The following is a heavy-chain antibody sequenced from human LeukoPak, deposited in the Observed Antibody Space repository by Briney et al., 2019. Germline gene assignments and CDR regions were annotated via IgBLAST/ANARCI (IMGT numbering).Heavy chain of an antibody. CDR1: GYTFTGYY. D-gene: IGHD2-15*01. CDR2: INPNSGGT. CDR3: ARLSERSGGSWYYYYGMDV. Sequence: GASVKVSCKASGYTFTGYYMHWVRQAPGQGLEWMGWINPNSGGTNYAQKFQGRVTMTRDTSISTAYMELSRLRSDDTAVYYCARLSERSGGSWYYYYGMDVWGQGTTVTVSS. V-gene: IGHV1-2*02. J-gene: IGHJ6*02.